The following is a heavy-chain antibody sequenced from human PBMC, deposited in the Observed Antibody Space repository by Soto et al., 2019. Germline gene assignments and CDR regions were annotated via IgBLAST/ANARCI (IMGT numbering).Heavy chain of an antibody. J-gene: IGHJ6*02. D-gene: IGHD3-9*01. V-gene: IGHV1-46*01. Sequence: GASVKVSCKASGYTFSHYYMHWVRLAPGQGLEWMGVINPGGGYTTYAQKFQGRVTMTRDTSTSTVYMELSSLRSEDTAVYYCARSAPERYDILTGYYKAPQHQYYYYYYGMDVWGQGTTVTVSS. CDR1: GYTFSHYY. CDR3: ARSAPERYDILTGYYKAPQHQYYYYYYGMDV. CDR2: INPGGGYT.